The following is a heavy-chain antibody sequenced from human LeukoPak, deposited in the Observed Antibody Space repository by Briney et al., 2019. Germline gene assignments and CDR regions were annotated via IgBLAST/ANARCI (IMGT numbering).Heavy chain of an antibody. CDR1: GFTFSSYA. V-gene: IGHV3-23*01. D-gene: IGHD3-3*01. CDR3: SKYYDFWSGYYVRRSYFDY. J-gene: IGHJ4*02. CDR2: ISGSGGST. Sequence: GGSLRLSCAASGFTFSSYAMSWVRQAPGKGLEWVSVISGSGGSTYYADSVKGRFTISRDNSKTTLYLQMNSLRAEDTAVYYCSKYYDFWSGYYVRRSYFDYWGQGTLVTVSS.